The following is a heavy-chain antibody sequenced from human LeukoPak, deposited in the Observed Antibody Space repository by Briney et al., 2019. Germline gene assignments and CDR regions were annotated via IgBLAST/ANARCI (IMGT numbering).Heavy chain of an antibody. J-gene: IGHJ4*02. D-gene: IGHD3-22*01. Sequence: GGSLRLSCAASGFTFSSFWMHWVRQAPGKGLVWVSQINSDGSGTSYADSVKGRFTISRDNAKNTLYLQMNSLRAEDTAVYYCAREGYYYDSSGYSTPVDSWGQGTLVTVSS. CDR2: INSDGSGT. CDR3: AREGYYYDSSGYSTPVDS. V-gene: IGHV3-74*01. CDR1: GFTFSSFW.